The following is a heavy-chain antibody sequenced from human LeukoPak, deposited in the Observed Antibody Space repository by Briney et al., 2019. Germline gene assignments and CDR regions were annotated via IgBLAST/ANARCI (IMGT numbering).Heavy chain of an antibody. J-gene: IGHJ4*02. V-gene: IGHV3-30*04. D-gene: IGHD3-10*01. Sequence: GGSLRLSCAASGFTFSSYAMHWVRQAPGKGLEWVAVISYDGNNKYYADSVKGRFTISRDNSKNTLYLQMNSLRDEDTAVYYCARVTYYYGSGSYYYFDYWGQGTLVTVSS. CDR1: GFTFSSYA. CDR3: ARVTYYYGSGSYYYFDY. CDR2: ISYDGNNK.